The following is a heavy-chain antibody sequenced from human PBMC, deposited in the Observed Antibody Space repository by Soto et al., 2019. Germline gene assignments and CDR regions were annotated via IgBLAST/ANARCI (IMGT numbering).Heavy chain of an antibody. CDR1: GGSISSYY. J-gene: IGHJ4*02. CDR2: IYYSGST. V-gene: IGHV4-59*08. D-gene: IGHD3-22*01. Sequence: PSETLSLTCTVSGGSISSYYWSWIRQPPGKGLEWIGYIYYSGSTNYNPSLKSRVTISVDTSKNQFSLKLNSMTAADTAVYYCARGYYYDSSGPDYWGQGTLVTVSS. CDR3: ARGYYYDSSGPDY.